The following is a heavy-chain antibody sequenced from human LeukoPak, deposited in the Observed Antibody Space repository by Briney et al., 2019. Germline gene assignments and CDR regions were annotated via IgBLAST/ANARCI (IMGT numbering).Heavy chain of an antibody. J-gene: IGHJ4*02. CDR3: ARGRGKYCSSTSCRTVNFDY. D-gene: IGHD2-2*01. Sequence: PETLSITCAVSGGSFRGYYWSWMRKPPRKGLERIGEIKHRGSTNYTPSLKSRVTISVGTSKTQCSLKLSSVTAADTAVYYCARGRGKYCSSTSCRTVNFDYWGQGTLVTVSS. CDR2: IKHRGST. CDR1: GGSFRGYY. V-gene: IGHV4-34*01.